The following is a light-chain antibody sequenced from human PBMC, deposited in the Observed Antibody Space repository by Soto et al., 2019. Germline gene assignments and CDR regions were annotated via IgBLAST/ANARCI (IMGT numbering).Light chain of an antibody. CDR1: QSVSSD. CDR3: LQYSNWTPWT. CDR2: GAS. J-gene: IGKJ1*01. V-gene: IGKV3-15*01. Sequence: EIVMTQSPATLSVSPGEGATLSCRASQSVSSDLAWYQQKPGQAPRLLIHGASTRATGVPARFSGSGSGTEFTLTISSLQSEDFAVYYCLQYSNWTPWTFGQGTEVSVK.